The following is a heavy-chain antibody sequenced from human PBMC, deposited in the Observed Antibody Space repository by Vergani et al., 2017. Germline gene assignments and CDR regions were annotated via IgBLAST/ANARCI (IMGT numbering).Heavy chain of an antibody. CDR2: IYHSGST. CDR1: GGSISSGGYS. CDR3: ARGGGQGYSGYDSLYPFDY. Sequence: QLQLQESGSGLVKPSQTLSLTCAVSGGSISSGGYSWSWIRQPPGKGLEWIGYIYHSGSTYYNPSLKSRVTISVDRSKNQFSLKLCSVTAADTAVYYCARGGGQGYSGYDSLYPFDYWGQGTLVTVSS. V-gene: IGHV4-30-2*01. D-gene: IGHD5-12*01. J-gene: IGHJ4*02.